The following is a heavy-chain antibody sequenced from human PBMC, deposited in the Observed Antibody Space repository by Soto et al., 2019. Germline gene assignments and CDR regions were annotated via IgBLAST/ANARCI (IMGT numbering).Heavy chain of an antibody. V-gene: IGHV4-30-4*01. Sequence: TSETLSLTCTVSGGSISSGDYYWSWIRQPPGKGLEWIGYIYYSGSTYYNPSLKSRVTISVDTSKNHFSLKLSSVTAADTAVYYCARDRLYYYGSGSYFMDVWGQGTTVTVSS. CDR1: GGSISSGDYY. J-gene: IGHJ6*02. D-gene: IGHD3-10*01. CDR3: ARDRLYYYGSGSYFMDV. CDR2: IYYSGST.